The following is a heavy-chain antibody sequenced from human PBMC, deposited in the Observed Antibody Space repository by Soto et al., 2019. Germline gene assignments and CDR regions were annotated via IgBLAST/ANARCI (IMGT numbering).Heavy chain of an antibody. J-gene: IGHJ3*02. CDR3: ARHDYYHRTFDI. Sequence: KPXGTLSLTCRVSGGSVGTGAYYWSWIRQPPGKGLEWIGYTLYSGSPNYNPSLQSLQSRVTISVDTSRNQFSLRLTSVTAADTALYYCARHDYYHRTFDIWGQGTLVTVSS. CDR2: TLYSGSP. CDR1: GGSVGTGAYY. V-gene: IGHV4-61*08. D-gene: IGHD3-9*01.